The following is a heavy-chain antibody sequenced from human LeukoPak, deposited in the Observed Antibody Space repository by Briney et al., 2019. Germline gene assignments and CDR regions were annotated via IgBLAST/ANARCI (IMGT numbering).Heavy chain of an antibody. CDR3: AKDTPKLLWFGELNFDY. CDR1: GFTFSSYA. CDR2: ISGSGGST. Sequence: GGSLRLSCAASGFTFSSYAMSWVRQPPGKGLEWVSAISGSGGSTYYADSVKGRFTISRDNSKNTLYLQMNSLRAEDTAVYYCAKDTPKLLWFGELNFDYWGQGTLVTVSS. D-gene: IGHD3-10*01. V-gene: IGHV3-23*01. J-gene: IGHJ4*02.